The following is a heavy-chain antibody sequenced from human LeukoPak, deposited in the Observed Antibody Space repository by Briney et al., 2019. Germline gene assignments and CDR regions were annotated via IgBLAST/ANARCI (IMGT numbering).Heavy chain of an antibody. Sequence: PSETLSLTCTVSGGSISSYYWSWIRQPPGKGLEWIGYIYYSGSTNYNPSLKSRVTISVDTSKNQFSLKLSSVTAADTAVYYCARDISGYSSGAYYYYMDVWGKGTTVTVSS. CDR3: ARDISGYSSGAYYYYMDV. V-gene: IGHV4-59*12. J-gene: IGHJ6*03. CDR2: IYYSGST. CDR1: GGSISSYY. D-gene: IGHD6-19*01.